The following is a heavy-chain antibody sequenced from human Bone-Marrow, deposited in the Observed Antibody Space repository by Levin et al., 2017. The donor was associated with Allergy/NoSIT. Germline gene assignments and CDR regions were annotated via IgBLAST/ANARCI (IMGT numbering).Heavy chain of an antibody. V-gene: IGHV1-2*02. CDR1: GYTFTGYY. Sequence: ASVKVSCKASGYTFTGYYMHWVRQAPGQGLEWMGWINPNSGGTNYAQKFQGRVTMTRDTSISTAYMELSRLRSDDTAVYYCARQYYYDSSGNTLDAFDIWGQGTMVTVSS. J-gene: IGHJ3*02. CDR2: INPNSGGT. D-gene: IGHD3-22*01. CDR3: ARQYYYDSSGNTLDAFDI.